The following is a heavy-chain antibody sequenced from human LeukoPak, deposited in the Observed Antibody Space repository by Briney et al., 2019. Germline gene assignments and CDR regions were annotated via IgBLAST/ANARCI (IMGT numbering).Heavy chain of an antibody. CDR3: AELGITMIGGV. CDR2: IGGSGVRT. V-gene: IGHV3-23*01. D-gene: IGHD3-10*02. Sequence: GGSLRLSCSASGFTFTTYGMNWVRQAPGKGLEWVSGIGGSGVRTYYADSVKGRFTISRDNAKNSLYLQMNSLRAEDTAVYYCAELGITMIGGVWGKGTTVTISS. J-gene: IGHJ6*04. CDR1: GFTFTTYG.